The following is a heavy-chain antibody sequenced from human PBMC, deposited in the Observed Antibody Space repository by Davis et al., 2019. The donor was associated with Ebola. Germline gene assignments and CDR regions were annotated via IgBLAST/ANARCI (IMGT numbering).Heavy chain of an antibody. CDR1: GGSISSSSYY. Sequence: GSLRLSCTVSGGSISSSSYYWGWIRQPPGKGLEWIGSIYYSGSTYYNPSLKSRVTISVDTSKNQFSLKLSSVTAADTAVYYCARHEVYDIVVVVAATPFDYWGQGTLVTVSS. D-gene: IGHD2-15*01. J-gene: IGHJ4*02. V-gene: IGHV4-39*01. CDR3: ARHEVYDIVVVVAATPFDY. CDR2: IYYSGST.